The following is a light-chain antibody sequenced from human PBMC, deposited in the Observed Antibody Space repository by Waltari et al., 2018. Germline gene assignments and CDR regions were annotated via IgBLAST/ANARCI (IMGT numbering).Light chain of an antibody. V-gene: IGLV2-23*02. Sequence: QTDLTQPPSVSGSPGQTITIPCTGTSSNVGGYDFFPWYQQQPGKAPKLIIYEVSERPSGLSNRFSGSKSGNTASLTISGLQAEDEAAYYCCSYAGSRDFWVFGGGTKLTVL. CDR2: EVS. CDR1: SSNVGGYDF. CDR3: CSYAGSRDFWV. J-gene: IGLJ3*02.